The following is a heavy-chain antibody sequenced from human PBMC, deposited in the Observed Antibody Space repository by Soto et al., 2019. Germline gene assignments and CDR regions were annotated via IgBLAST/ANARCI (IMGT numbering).Heavy chain of an antibody. CDR3: ARVVADIVLVPAAPYYFDY. J-gene: IGHJ4*02. CDR2: ISAYNGNT. V-gene: IGHV1-18*01. Sequence: ASLKVSCKASCYTFTSYGIRWVRQAPGQGLEWMGWISAYNGNTNYAQKLQGRVTMTTDTSTSTAYMELRSLRSDDTAVYYCARVVADIVLVPAAPYYFDYWGQGTLVTVSS. CDR1: CYTFTSYG. D-gene: IGHD2-2*01.